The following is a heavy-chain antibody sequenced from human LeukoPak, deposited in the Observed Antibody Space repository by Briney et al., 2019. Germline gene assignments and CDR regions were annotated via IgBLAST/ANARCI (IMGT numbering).Heavy chain of an antibody. V-gene: IGHV4-59*01. J-gene: IGHJ5*02. D-gene: IGHD6-13*01. Sequence: PSETLSLTCIVSGGSISGYYWSWIRQPPGKGLEWIGYIYYSGSTNYNPSLKSRVTISVDTSKNQFSLKLSSVTAADTAVYYCARGVAAAGTNWFDPWGQGTLVTVSS. CDR3: ARGVAAAGTNWFDP. CDR1: GGSISGYY. CDR2: IYYSGST.